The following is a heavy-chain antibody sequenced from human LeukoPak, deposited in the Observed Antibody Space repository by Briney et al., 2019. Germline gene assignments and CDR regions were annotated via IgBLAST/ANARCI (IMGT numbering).Heavy chain of an antibody. CDR1: GYTFTSYY. Sequence: ASVNVSCTASGYTFTSYYMHWVRQAPGQGLEWMGIINPSGGSTSYAQKFQGRVTMTRDTSTSTVYMELSSLRSEDTAVYYCARGWGYDSSGYNFDYWGQGTLVTVSS. CDR2: INPSGGST. V-gene: IGHV1-46*01. CDR3: ARGWGYDSSGYNFDY. D-gene: IGHD3-22*01. J-gene: IGHJ4*02.